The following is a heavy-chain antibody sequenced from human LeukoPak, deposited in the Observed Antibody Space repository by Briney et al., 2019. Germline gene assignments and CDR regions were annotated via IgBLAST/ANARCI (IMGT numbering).Heavy chain of an antibody. CDR3: ARENNYHGLGYGMGV. J-gene: IGHJ6*02. Sequence: GESLKISCKGSGYSFTTYWIVWVRRMPGKGLEWMGIIYPDNSDTRYSPSFQGQVTISVDKSISTTYLQWSSLKASDTAIYYCARENNYHGLGYGMGVWGQGTTVTVSS. CDR2: IYPDNSDT. V-gene: IGHV5-51*01. CDR1: GYSFTTYW. D-gene: IGHD3-10*01.